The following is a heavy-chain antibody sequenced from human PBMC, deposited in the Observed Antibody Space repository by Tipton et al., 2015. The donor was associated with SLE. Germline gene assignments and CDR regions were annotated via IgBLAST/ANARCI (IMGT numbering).Heavy chain of an antibody. CDR1: GGSIISGSYY. J-gene: IGHJ3*02. Sequence: TLSLTCTVSGGSIISGSYYWSWIRQPAGKGLEWIGYIYISGSTNYNPSLKSRVTISVDTSKNQFSLKLSSVTAADTAVYYCAKAPYGSGWYSADAFDIWGQGTMVTVSS. V-gene: IGHV4-61*09. CDR3: AKAPYGSGWYSADAFDI. CDR2: IYISGST. D-gene: IGHD6-19*01.